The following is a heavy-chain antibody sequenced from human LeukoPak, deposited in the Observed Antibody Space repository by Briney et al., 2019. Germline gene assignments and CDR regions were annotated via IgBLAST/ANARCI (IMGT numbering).Heavy chain of an antibody. J-gene: IGHJ4*02. CDR1: GFTFRTSG. CDR2: IQHVESEI. V-gene: IGHV3-30*02. CDR3: VREPGATKIGQLLNY. D-gene: IGHD3-10*01. Sequence: PGGSLRLSCTASGFTFRTSGMHWVRQAPGKGLEWVGFIQHVESEIYSADSVRGRFTFSRDNFKSTVYLQMNSLRVEDSAVYYCVREPGATKIGQLLNYWGQGTLVSVSS.